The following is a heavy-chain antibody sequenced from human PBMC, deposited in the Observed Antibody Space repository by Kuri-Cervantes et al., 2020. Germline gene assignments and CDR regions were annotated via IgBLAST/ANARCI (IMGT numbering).Heavy chain of an antibody. D-gene: IGHD6-19*01. CDR1: GGSISSYY. V-gene: IGHV4-59*01. CDR2: IYYSGST. J-gene: IGHJ1*01. CDR3: ARGSGWYFY. Sequence: ESLKISCTVSGGSISSYYWSWIRQPPGKGLEWIGYIYYSGSTNYNPSLKSRVTISVDTSKNQFSLKPSSVTAADTAVYFCARGSGWYFYWGQGTLVTVSS.